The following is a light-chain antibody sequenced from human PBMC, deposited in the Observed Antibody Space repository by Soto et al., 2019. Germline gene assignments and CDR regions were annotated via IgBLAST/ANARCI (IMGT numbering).Light chain of an antibody. Sequence: IVMTQSPATLPVSPGESATLSCRASQSIESKLAWYHQRPGQAPKLLVYGASTRATGIPARFSGSGSGTEFTLIISGLQSDYFGVYYCQQYKNWRTFGQGTNVEVK. CDR2: GAS. CDR1: QSIESK. V-gene: IGKV3-15*01. J-gene: IGKJ1*01. CDR3: QQYKNWRT.